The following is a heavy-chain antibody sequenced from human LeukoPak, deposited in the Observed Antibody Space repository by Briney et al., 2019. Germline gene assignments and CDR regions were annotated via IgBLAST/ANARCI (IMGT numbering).Heavy chain of an antibody. J-gene: IGHJ4*02. CDR1: GFTFSSYA. Sequence: SGGSLRLSCAASGFTFSSYAMSWVRQAPGKGLEWVSSISSSGGSTYYADSVKGRFTISRYNSKNTLYMQMNSLRAEDTAVYYCAKSAADYSSSSFDYWGQGTLVTVSS. D-gene: IGHD6-6*01. CDR2: ISSSGGST. CDR3: AKSAADYSSSSFDY. V-gene: IGHV3-23*01.